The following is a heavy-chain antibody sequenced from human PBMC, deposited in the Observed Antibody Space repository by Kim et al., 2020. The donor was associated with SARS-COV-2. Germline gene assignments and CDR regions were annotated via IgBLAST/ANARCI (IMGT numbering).Heavy chain of an antibody. CDR1: GFTFSSYS. CDR2: ISSSSSYI. D-gene: IGHD6-6*01. Sequence: GGSLRLSCAASGFTFSSYSMNWVRQAPGKGLEWVSSISSSSSYIYYADSVKGRFTISRDNAKNSLYLQMNSLRAEDTAVYYCARDLRSIAALVCYFDYWGQGTLVTVSS. J-gene: IGHJ4*02. CDR3: ARDLRSIAALVCYFDY. V-gene: IGHV3-21*01.